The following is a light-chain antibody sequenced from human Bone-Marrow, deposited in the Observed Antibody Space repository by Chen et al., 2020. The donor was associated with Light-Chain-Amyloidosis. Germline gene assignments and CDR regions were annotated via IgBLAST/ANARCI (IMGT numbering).Light chain of an antibody. CDR3: YSTDSSGNHCV. CDR1: ALPKKY. Sequence: SYELTQPPSVSVSPGQTARITCSGDALPKKYAYWYQQKSGPAPVLVIYEDRKRPSGIPERFSGSSSGTMATFTISGAQVEDDADYYCYSTDSSGNHCVFGGGTALPVL. V-gene: IGLV3-10*01. J-gene: IGLJ3*02. CDR2: EDR.